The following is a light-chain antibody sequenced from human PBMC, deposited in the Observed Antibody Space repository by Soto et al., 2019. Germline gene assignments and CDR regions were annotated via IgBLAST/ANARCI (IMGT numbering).Light chain of an antibody. V-gene: IGKV3-15*01. CDR2: GAS. Sequence: EIVMTQSPATLSVSPGERATLSCRASQSVSSNLAGYQQKPGQAPRLLIYGASTRATGIPARFSGSGSGTEFTLTISSLQSEDFAVYYCKQYNNWPPTTFGQGTRLEIK. J-gene: IGKJ5*01. CDR1: QSVSSN. CDR3: KQYNNWPPTT.